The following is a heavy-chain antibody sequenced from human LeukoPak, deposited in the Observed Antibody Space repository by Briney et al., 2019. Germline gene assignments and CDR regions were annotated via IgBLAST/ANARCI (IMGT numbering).Heavy chain of an antibody. V-gene: IGHV3-30*02. D-gene: IGHD5-18*01. CDR3: AKVQLWFEWSGPFDY. CDR2: IRYDGSNK. J-gene: IGHJ4*02. CDR1: GFTFSSYG. Sequence: GGSLRLSCAASGFTFSSYGMHWVRQAPGKGLEWVAFIRYDGSNKYYADSVKGRFTISRDNSKNTLYLLMNSLRAEDTAVYYCAKVQLWFEWSGPFDYGGQGTLVTVSS.